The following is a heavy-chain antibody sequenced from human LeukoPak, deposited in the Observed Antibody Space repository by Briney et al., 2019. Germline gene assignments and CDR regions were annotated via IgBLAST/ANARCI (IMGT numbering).Heavy chain of an antibody. V-gene: IGHV3-9*01. CDR2: ISWNSGRI. Sequence: GGSLRLSCAASGFSFDDFAMHWVRQAPGKGLEWVSGISWNSGRIGYADSVKGRFTISRDNAKNSLYLQMHSLSAEDTALYYCARDLVAKDAFDVWGQGAMVTVSS. CDR3: ARDLVAKDAFDV. CDR1: GFSFDDFA. D-gene: IGHD2-15*01. J-gene: IGHJ3*01.